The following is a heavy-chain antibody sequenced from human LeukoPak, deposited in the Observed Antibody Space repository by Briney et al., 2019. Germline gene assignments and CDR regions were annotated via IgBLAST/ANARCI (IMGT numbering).Heavy chain of an antibody. CDR2: IYPGDSDT. Sequence: GESLKISCKGSGYSFTSYWIGWVRQMPGKGLEWMGIIYPGDSDTRYSPSFQGRVTISADKSISTAYLQWSSLKASDTAMYYCALAYSYGIYYFDYWGQGTLVTVSS. J-gene: IGHJ4*02. D-gene: IGHD5-18*01. CDR3: ALAYSYGIYYFDY. V-gene: IGHV5-51*01. CDR1: GYSFTSYW.